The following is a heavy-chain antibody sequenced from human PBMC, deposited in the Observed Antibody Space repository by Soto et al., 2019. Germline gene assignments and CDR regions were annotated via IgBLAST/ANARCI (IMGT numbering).Heavy chain of an antibody. J-gene: IGHJ4*02. CDR2: INHSGSA. CDR1: GGTFSGYY. CDR3: ARGGARNSSSWYSGFDY. Sequence: QVQLQQWGAGLLKPSETLSLTCAVYGGTFSGYYWNWIRQPPGKGLEWIGEINHSGSANYNPSLKSRVTISVDTSKNQCSLKLSSVTAADTAVYYCARGGARNSSSWYSGFDYWGQGTLVTASS. V-gene: IGHV4-34*01. D-gene: IGHD6-13*01.